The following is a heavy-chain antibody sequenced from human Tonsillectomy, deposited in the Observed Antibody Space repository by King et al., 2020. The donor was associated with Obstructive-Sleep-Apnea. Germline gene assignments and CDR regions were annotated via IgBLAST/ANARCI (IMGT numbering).Heavy chain of an antibody. CDR3: ARDSSYYDILTGGPYYYGMDV. CDR1: GGSISSYY. D-gene: IGHD3-9*01. Sequence: VQLQESGPGLVKPSETLSLTCTVSGGSISSYYWSWIRQPPGKGLEWIGYIYYSGSTNYNPSLKSRVTISVDTSKNQFSLKLSSVTAADTAVYYCARDSSYYDILTGGPYYYGMDVWGQGTTVTVSS. J-gene: IGHJ6*02. V-gene: IGHV4-59*01. CDR2: IYYSGST.